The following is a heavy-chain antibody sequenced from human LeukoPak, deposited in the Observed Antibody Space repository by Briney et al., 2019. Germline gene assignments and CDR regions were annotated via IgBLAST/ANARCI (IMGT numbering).Heavy chain of an antibody. Sequence: SETLSLTCTVSGGSICSGDYYWSWIRQPPGKGLEWIGYIYYSGSTYYNPSLKSRVTISVDTSKNQFSLKLSSVTAADTAVYYCARETVPAATTNWFDPWGQGTLVTVSS. D-gene: IGHD2-2*01. CDR3: ARETVPAATTNWFDP. CDR1: GGSICSGDYY. J-gene: IGHJ5*02. CDR2: IYYSGST. V-gene: IGHV4-30-4*08.